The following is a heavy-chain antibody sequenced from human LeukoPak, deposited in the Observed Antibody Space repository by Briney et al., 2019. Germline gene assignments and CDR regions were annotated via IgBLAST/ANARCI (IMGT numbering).Heavy chain of an antibody. V-gene: IGHV3-53*01. CDR2: IYSGGSI. D-gene: IGHD5-12*01. CDR1: GFTVSRNH. Sequence: VGSLRLSCAASGFTVSRNHMSWVRQAPGKGLEWVSLIYSGGSIHYADSVRGRFTISRDNYKNTLYLQMNSLRAEDTAVYYCARADSGFDHWGQGTVVTVSS. J-gene: IGHJ5*02. CDR3: ARADSGFDH.